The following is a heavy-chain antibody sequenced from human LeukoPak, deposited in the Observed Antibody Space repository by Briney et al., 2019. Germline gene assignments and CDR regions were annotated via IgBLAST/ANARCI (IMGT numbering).Heavy chain of an antibody. Sequence: GRSLTLSCTASGFEFSRYAMHWVRQAPGKGLEWVAVITYDAINTYYSDSMKGRFTISRDDSKNTLYLQMNSLRAEDTAVYYCAKDLSWNGDYWGQGTLVTVSS. CDR1: GFEFSRYA. J-gene: IGHJ4*02. CDR3: AKDLSWNGDY. V-gene: IGHV3-30*04. CDR2: ITYDAINT. D-gene: IGHD1-1*01.